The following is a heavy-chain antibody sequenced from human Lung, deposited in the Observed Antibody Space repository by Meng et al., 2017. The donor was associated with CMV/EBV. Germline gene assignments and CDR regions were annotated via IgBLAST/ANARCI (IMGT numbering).Heavy chain of an antibody. Sequence: CAVSGGSISSSNWWSWVRQPPGKGLEWIGKVYQSGSTNYNPSLKSRVTISVDKSKNQFSLKLSSVTAADTAVYYCARDSGYQQGLDYWGQGTLVTVSS. CDR1: GGSISSSNW. D-gene: IGHD6-13*01. J-gene: IGHJ4*02. CDR3: ARDSGYQQGLDY. CDR2: VYQSGST. V-gene: IGHV4-4*02.